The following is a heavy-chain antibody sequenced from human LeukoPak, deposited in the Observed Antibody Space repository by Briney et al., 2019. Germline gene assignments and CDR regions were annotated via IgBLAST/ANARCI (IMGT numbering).Heavy chain of an antibody. V-gene: IGHV3-30*02. D-gene: IGHD3-10*01. CDR1: GFTFSSYG. J-gene: IGHJ6*03. CDR3: ARDKATYYYGSGSRRNYYYYYMDV. CDR2: IRYDGSNK. Sequence: GGSLRLSCAAPGFTFSSYGMHWVRQAPGKGLEWVAFIRYDGSNKYYADSVKGRFTISRDNSKNTLYLQMNSLRAEDTAVYYCARDKATYYYGSGSRRNYYYYYMDVWGKGTTVTISS.